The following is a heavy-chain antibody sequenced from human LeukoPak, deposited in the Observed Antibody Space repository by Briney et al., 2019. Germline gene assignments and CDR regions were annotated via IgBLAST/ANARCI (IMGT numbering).Heavy chain of an antibody. CDR3: AKDRWEDYYGSGSYYMVSWFDH. V-gene: IGHV3-23*01. Sequence: GGSLRLSCAASGFTFSSYAMSWVRQAPGEGLEWVSDISGSGGSTYYADSVKGRFTISRDNSKNTLYLQMNSLRAEHTAVYYCAKDRWEDYYGSGSYYMVSWFDHWGQGTLVTVSS. CDR1: GFTFSSYA. D-gene: IGHD3-10*01. CDR2: ISGSGGST. J-gene: IGHJ5*02.